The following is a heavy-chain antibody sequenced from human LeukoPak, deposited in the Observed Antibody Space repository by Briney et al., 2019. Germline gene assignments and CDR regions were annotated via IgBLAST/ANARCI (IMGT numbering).Heavy chain of an antibody. Sequence: SETLSLTCAVYGGSFSGYYWSWIRQPPGKGLEWIGEINHSGSTNYNPSLKSRVTISVDTSKNQFSLKLSSVTAADTAVYYCAIRAARWGPFDYWGQGTLVTVSS. D-gene: IGHD6-6*01. CDR3: AIRAARWGPFDY. J-gene: IGHJ4*02. V-gene: IGHV4-34*01. CDR2: INHSGST. CDR1: GGSFSGYY.